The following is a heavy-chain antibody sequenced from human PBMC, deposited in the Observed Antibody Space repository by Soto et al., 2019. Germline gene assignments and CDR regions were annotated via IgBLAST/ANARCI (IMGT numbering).Heavy chain of an antibody. CDR2: IYHSGIT. CDR1: GGSISSSDYY. D-gene: IGHD1-1*01. Sequence: PSETLSLTCTVSGGSISSSDYYWSWTRQHPGKGLEWIGHIYHSGITYYKPSLKSRITISVDTSKNHFSLNLNSVTAADTAVYYCARFSRVGTTTYYFDXWGPGTLVTVSS. V-gene: IGHV4-31*03. CDR3: ARFSRVGTTTYYFDX. J-gene: IGHJ4*02.